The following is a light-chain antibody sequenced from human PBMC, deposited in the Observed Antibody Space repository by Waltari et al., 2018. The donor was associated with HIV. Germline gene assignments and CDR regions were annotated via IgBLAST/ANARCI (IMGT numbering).Light chain of an antibody. Sequence: DIVMTQTPLSSPVTLGQPASISCKSSQSLVHSDGNTYLSWLHQRPGQPPRLLIYKISSRFSGVPDRFSGSGAGTGFTLKISRVESEDVGVYYCMQTTQFPHGCTFGQGTKLEI. V-gene: IGKV2-24*01. CDR3: MQTTQFPHGCT. CDR1: QSLVHSDGNTY. CDR2: KIS. J-gene: IGKJ2*02.